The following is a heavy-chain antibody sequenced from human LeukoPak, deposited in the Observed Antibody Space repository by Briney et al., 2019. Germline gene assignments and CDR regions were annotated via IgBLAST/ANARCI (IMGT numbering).Heavy chain of an antibody. D-gene: IGHD1-7*01. Sequence: GGSLRLSCAASGFTFSSYGMHWVRQAPGKGLEWVAVISYDGSNKYYADSVKGRFTISRDNSKNTLYLQMNSLRAEDTAVYYCAKLTGTTSADYWGQGTLVGVSS. CDR3: AKLTGTTSADY. CDR1: GFTFSSYG. CDR2: ISYDGSNK. J-gene: IGHJ4*02. V-gene: IGHV3-30*18.